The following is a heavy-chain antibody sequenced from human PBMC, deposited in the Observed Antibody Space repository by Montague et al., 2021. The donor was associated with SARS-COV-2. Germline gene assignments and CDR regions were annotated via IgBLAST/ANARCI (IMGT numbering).Heavy chain of an antibody. CDR1: GGSFSGYY. J-gene: IGHJ4*02. CDR3: ARGARQGYGFRLGSFDY. D-gene: IGHD3-10*01. CDR2: INHSGSI. Sequence: SETLSLTCAVYGGSFSGYYWNWIRQPPGKGLEWIGEINHSGSINYNPSLKSQVTMSVDTSKNQFSLKLSSVTAADTAVYYCARGARQGYGFRLGSFDYWGQGTLVTVSS. V-gene: IGHV4-34*01.